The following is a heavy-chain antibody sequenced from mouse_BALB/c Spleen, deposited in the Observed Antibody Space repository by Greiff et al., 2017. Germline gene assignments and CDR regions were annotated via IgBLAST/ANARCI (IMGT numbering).Heavy chain of an antibody. CDR2: IYPGSGST. V-gene: IGHV1S22*01. D-gene: IGHD2-10*02. Sequence: LQQPGSELVRPGASVKLSCKASGYTFTSYWMHWVKQRHGQGLEWIGNIYPGSGSTNYDEKFKSKGTLTVDTSSSTAYMHLSSLTSEDSAVYYCTRSEYGAMDYWGQGTSVTVSS. CDR3: TRSEYGAMDY. CDR1: GYTFTSYW. J-gene: IGHJ4*01.